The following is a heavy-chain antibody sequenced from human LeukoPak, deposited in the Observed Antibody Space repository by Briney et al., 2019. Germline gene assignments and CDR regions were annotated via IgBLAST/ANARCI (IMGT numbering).Heavy chain of an antibody. Sequence: TLSLTCAVSGGSISSGGYSWSWIRQPPRKGLEWIGYIYYTGSTFYNPSLKSRITISVDTSKRQFSLRLSSVTAADTAVYYCATRSPGFAFDIWGQGTMVTVSS. V-gene: IGHV4-30-4*07. D-gene: IGHD2-15*01. CDR1: GGSISSGGYS. J-gene: IGHJ3*02. CDR3: ATRSPGFAFDI. CDR2: IYYTGST.